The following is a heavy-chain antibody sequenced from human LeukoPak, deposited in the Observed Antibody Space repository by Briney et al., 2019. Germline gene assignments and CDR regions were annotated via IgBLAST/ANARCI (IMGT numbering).Heavy chain of an antibody. J-gene: IGHJ3*02. CDR3: AREDPPPFGGAFDI. CDR1: GGTFINHI. CDR2: IITNLDTG. D-gene: IGHD4-23*01. V-gene: IGHV1-69*13. Sequence: GASVKVSCKFSGGTFINHIISWVRQAPGQGLEWMGGIITNLDTGHYAPKFQGRVTITADESTSTVYMEMSSLRSEDTAVYYCAREDPPPFGGAFDIWGQGTMVTVSS.